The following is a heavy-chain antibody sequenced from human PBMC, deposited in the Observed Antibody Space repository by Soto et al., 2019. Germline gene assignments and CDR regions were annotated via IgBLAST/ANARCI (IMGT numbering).Heavy chain of an antibody. CDR2: IGRSSSAM. CDR3: ARDLIYSFDY. V-gene: IGHV3-48*01. Sequence: VQLVESGGGLVQPGASLRLSCAASGFTFNDFSLNWVRQAPGKGLEWVSYIGRSSSAMYYADSVKGRFTISRDNAKNSLYLQMNGLRAEDTAVYYCARDLIYSFDYWGQGTLVTVSS. D-gene: IGHD4-4*01. CDR1: GFTFNDFS. J-gene: IGHJ4*02.